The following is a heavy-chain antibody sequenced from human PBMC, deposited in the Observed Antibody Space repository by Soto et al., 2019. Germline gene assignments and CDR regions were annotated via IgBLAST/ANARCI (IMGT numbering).Heavy chain of an antibody. J-gene: IGHJ4*02. CDR1: GFTFSSYA. CDR2: ISYDGSNK. V-gene: IGHV3-30-3*01. CDR3: ARDVEMATTDVALDY. Sequence: QVQLVESGGGVVQPGRSLRLSCAASGFTFSSYAMHWVRQAPGKGLEWVAVISYDGSNKYYADSVKGRFTISRDNSKNTLYLQMNSLRAEDTAVYYCARDVEMATTDVALDYWGQGTLVTVSS. D-gene: IGHD5-12*01.